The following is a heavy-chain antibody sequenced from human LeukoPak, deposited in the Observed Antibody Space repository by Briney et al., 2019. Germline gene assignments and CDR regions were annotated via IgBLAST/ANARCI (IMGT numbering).Heavy chain of an antibody. CDR1: GGSISSSSYY. V-gene: IGHV4-39*07. CDR3: ARGPPVRSGSSFDY. D-gene: IGHD3-10*01. Sequence: SETLSLTCTVSGGSISSSSYYWGWIRQPPGKGLECIVSIHHSGIIFYNPSLKSRVTISMDTSKNQFSLKLNSMTAADTAVYYCARGPPVRSGSSFDYWGQGTLVTVSS. J-gene: IGHJ4*02. CDR2: IHHSGII.